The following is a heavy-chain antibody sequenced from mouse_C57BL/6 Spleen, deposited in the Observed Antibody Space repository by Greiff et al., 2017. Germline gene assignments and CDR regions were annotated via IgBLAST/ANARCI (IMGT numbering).Heavy chain of an antibody. CDR1: GFTFSDYG. D-gene: IGHD4-1*01. V-gene: IGHV5-17*01. Sequence: EVKLVESGGGLVKPGGSLKLSCAASGFTFSDYGMHWVRQAPEKGLEWVAYISSGSSTIYYADTVKGRFTISRDNAKNTLFLQMTSLRSEDTAMYYCARRWDSYFDYWGQGTTLTVSS. CDR2: ISSGSSTI. CDR3: ARRWDSYFDY. J-gene: IGHJ2*01.